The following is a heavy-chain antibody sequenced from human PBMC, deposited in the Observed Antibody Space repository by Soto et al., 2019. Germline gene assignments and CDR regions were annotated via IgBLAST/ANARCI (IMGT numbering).Heavy chain of an antibody. CDR2: ISSVGTI. CDR3: AGELGSLSFLPC. Sequence: GGSLRLSCAASGLTFSSNNMNWVRQTPGKGLEWVSYISSVGTIYYADSVKGRFSISRDIAKNSLYLQMNSLRADDTAVYYCAGELGSLSFLPCWGQGTLVTVSS. CDR1: GLTFSSNN. D-gene: IGHD3-10*01. J-gene: IGHJ4*02. V-gene: IGHV3-48*01.